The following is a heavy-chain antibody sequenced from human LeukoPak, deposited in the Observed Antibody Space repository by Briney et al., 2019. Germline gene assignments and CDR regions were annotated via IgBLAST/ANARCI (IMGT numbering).Heavy chain of an antibody. D-gene: IGHD5-12*01. CDR1: ELTFSSYS. CDR3: ARDVGIRLISSVFPYYFDY. CDR2: ISSSGSTI. J-gene: IGHJ4*02. V-gene: IGHV3-48*04. Sequence: GSLRLSCAASELTFSSYSMNWVRQAPGTGLEWVSYISSSGSTIFYADSVKGRFTISRDNAKNSLYLQINSLRAEDTAVYYCARDVGIRLISSVFPYYFDYWGQGTLVTVSS.